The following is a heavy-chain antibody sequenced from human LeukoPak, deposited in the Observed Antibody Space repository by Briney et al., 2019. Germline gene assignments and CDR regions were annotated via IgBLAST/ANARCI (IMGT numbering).Heavy chain of an antibody. CDR3: ARRENSYYGMDV. Sequence: PGGSLRLSCAASGFTFSSYSMNWVRQAPGKGLEWVSSISSSSSYIYYADSVKGRFTISRDNAKNSLYLQMNSLRAEDTAVYYCARRENSYYGMDVWGQGTTVTVSS. J-gene: IGHJ6*02. CDR1: GFTFSSYS. V-gene: IGHV3-21*01. CDR2: ISSSSSYI.